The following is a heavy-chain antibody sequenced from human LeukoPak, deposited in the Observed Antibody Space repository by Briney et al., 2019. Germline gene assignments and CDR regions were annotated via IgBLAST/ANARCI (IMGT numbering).Heavy chain of an antibody. Sequence: ASVKVSCKASGYTFTDYYMHWLRQAPGQGLEWLGWINPKSGDPEYAQKFQGRVTLTRDTSISSAYMELSSLRSDDTAIYYCARYCSSTSCPAPNWFDPWGQGTLVTVSS. D-gene: IGHD2-2*01. CDR2: INPKSGDP. CDR3: ARYCSSTSCPAPNWFDP. J-gene: IGHJ5*02. CDR1: GYTFTDYY. V-gene: IGHV1-2*02.